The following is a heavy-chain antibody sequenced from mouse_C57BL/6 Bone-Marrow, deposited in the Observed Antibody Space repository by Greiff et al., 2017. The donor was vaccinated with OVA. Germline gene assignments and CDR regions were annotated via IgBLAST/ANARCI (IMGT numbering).Heavy chain of an antibody. D-gene: IGHD1-1*01. J-gene: IGHJ2*01. CDR2: IRNKPNGSTT. Sequence: EVKLMESGGGLVQPGDSLSLSCAASGFTFTNYYMSWVRQPPGKALEWLAFIRNKPNGSTTEYSASVKGRFTISRDNSQSILYLQMNALRAEDGATYYCARYKGRVAVDYFDYWGQGTALTVSS. V-gene: IGHV7-3*01. CDR3: ARYKGRVAVDYFDY. CDR1: GFTFTNYY.